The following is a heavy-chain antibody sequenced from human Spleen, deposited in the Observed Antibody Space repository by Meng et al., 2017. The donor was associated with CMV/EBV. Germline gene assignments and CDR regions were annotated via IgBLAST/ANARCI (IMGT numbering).Heavy chain of an antibody. J-gene: IGHJ4*02. Sequence: GGPLRLSCAASGFTFSYRSMNWVRQTPGKGLEWLSYISSSGDTTYYADSVKGRFTISRDNANDSLFLQMNSLRGEDTAVYYCARNYVGHFDEWGQGTLVTVSS. V-gene: IGHV3-48*04. CDR1: GFTFSYRS. D-gene: IGHD3-16*01. CDR2: ISSSGDTT. CDR3: ARNYVGHFDE.